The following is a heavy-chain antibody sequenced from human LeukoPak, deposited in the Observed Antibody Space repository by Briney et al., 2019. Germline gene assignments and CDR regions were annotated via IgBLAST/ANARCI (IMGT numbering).Heavy chain of an antibody. D-gene: IGHD1-14*01. J-gene: IGHJ4*02. V-gene: IGHV1-2*02. CDR2: INPNSGGT. CDR1: GYTFTSYD. Sequence: ASVKVSCKASGYTFTSYDINWVRQATGQGLEWMGWINPNSGGTNYAQKFQGRVTMTRDTSISTAYMELSRLRSDDTAVYYCARDTETGISADYWGQGTLVTVSS. CDR3: ARDTETGISADY.